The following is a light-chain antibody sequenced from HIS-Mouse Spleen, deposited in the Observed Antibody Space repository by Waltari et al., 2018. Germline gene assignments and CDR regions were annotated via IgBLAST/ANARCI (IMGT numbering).Light chain of an antibody. V-gene: IGKV1-33*01. CDR1: QDISNY. CDR3: QQYDNLHRLT. CDR2: DAS. J-gene: IGKJ3*01. Sequence: DIQMTQSSSSLLASVGDRVTITCQARQDISNYLNWYQQKPGKAPKLLIYDASNLETGVPSRFSGSGSGTDFTFTISSLQPEDIATYYCQQYDNLHRLTFGPGTKVDIK.